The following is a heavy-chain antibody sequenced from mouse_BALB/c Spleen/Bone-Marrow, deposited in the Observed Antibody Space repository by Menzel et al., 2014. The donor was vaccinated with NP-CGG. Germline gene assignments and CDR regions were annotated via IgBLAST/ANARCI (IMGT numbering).Heavy chain of an antibody. CDR3: ARHRYGAMDY. Sequence: VKLVESGPDLVAPSQSLSNTCTVSGFSLTSHGVHWVRQPPGKGLERLVVIWCDGSTTYNSAFKSRLSISKDNSKSQVFLKMNSLQTDDTSMYYCARHRYGAMDYWGQGTSVTVSS. CDR2: IWCDGST. V-gene: IGHV2-6-2*01. CDR1: GFSLTSHG. J-gene: IGHJ4*01. D-gene: IGHD2-14*01.